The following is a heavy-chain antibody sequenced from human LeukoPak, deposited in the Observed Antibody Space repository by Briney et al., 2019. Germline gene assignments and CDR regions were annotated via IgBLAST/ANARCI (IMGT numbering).Heavy chain of an antibody. V-gene: IGHV3-11*04. Sequence: RGSLRLSCAASGFTFSDYYMGWIRQAPGNGLEWVAYITSSGSAIYHADSVKGRFTISRDDAKNSLYLQMNTLRAEDTAVYYCARAHKDAFDIWGQGTMVTVSS. J-gene: IGHJ3*02. CDR3: ARAHKDAFDI. CDR2: ITSSGSAI. CDR1: GFTFSDYY.